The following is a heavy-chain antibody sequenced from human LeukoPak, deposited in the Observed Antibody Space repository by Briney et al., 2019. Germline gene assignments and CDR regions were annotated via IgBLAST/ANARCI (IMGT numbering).Heavy chain of an antibody. CDR3: AKDSFGSGWVYYFDY. CDR1: GFTVSSNY. J-gene: IGHJ4*02. CDR2: IYSGGST. Sequence: GGSLRLSCAASGFTVSSNYMSWVRQAPGKGLEWVSVIYSGGSTYYADSVKGRFTISRDNSKNTLYLQMNSLRAEDTAVYYCAKDSFGSGWVYYFDYWGQGTLVTVSS. D-gene: IGHD6-19*01. V-gene: IGHV3-53*01.